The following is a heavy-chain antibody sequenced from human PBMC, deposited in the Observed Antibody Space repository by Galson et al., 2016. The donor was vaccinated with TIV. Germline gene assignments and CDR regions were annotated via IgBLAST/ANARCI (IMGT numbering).Heavy chain of an antibody. CDR1: GASIRGGNYY. CDR3: ARASFGSGTYYHYFDC. V-gene: IGHV4-61*02. CDR2: FYSSGNS. D-gene: IGHD3-10*01. J-gene: IGHJ4*02. Sequence: TLSLTCTVSGASIRGGNYYWSWIRQSAGKGLEWIGRFYSSGNSDYKPSLRRRVTLSGDKSKNQVSLTLPSVTAADTAGYYCARASFGSGTYYHYFDCWGPGILVTVSS.